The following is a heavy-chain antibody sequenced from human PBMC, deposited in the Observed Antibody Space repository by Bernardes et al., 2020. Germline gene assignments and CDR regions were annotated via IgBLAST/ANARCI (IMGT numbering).Heavy chain of an antibody. CDR2: FSGTDGRT. CDR1: GFTFSKNA. D-gene: IGHD2-21*01. Sequence: GGSLRLSCAASGFTFSKNAMSWVRQAPGKGLEWVSGFSGTDGRTYYADSVKGRFTISRDNSKNTLYLQMNNLRAEDTAVYYCAKDRPPRGRRYYFHMDVWGKGTTVTVSS. CDR3: AKDRPPRGRRYYFHMDV. V-gene: IGHV3-23*01. J-gene: IGHJ6*03.